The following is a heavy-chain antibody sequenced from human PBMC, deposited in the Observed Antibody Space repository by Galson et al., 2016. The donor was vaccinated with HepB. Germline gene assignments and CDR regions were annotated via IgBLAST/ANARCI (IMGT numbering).Heavy chain of an antibody. CDR2: IKQDGSEK. J-gene: IGHJ6*02. CDR3: ARDIQASGMDI. Sequence: SLRLSCAASGFTFSNYWMTWVRQAPGKGLEWVANIKQDGSEKYYVDSVKGRFTISRDNAKNSLFLQMNSLRAEDTAIYYCARDIQASGMDIWGQGTTVTVS. CDR1: GFTFSNYW. V-gene: IGHV3-7*05.